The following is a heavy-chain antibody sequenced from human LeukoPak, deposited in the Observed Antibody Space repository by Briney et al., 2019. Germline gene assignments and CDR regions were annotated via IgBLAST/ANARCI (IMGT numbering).Heavy chain of an antibody. D-gene: IGHD4-23*01. Sequence: PGGSLRLSCAASGFTFSSYGMHWVRQAPGKGLEWVAVIWYDGSFEYYADSVRGRFTISRDKSKNTLFLQMSSLRAEDTAVYYCARDFTPGGTIHFDYWGQGTLVTVSS. J-gene: IGHJ4*02. CDR2: IWYDGSFE. V-gene: IGHV3-33*01. CDR3: ARDFTPGGTIHFDY. CDR1: GFTFSSYG.